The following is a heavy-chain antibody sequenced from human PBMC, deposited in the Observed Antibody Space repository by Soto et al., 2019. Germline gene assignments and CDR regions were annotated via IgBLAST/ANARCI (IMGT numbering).Heavy chain of an antibody. D-gene: IGHD6-19*01. CDR1: GGTFSTYA. CDR3: ARDPAGASSGEVES. Sequence: QVQLVQSGAEVKEPGSSVKVSCRASGGTFSTYAVSWVRQAPGQGPEWMGRIIPVLGTTNYAQRFHGRITIIADKYTSSAYMELSRLRSEDTAIYYCARDPAGASSGEVESWGQGTLVTVSS. CDR2: IIPVLGTT. J-gene: IGHJ4*02. V-gene: IGHV1-69*08.